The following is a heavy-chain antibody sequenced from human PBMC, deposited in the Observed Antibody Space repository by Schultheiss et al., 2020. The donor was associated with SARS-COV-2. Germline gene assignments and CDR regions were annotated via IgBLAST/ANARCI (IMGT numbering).Heavy chain of an antibody. CDR3: ARGGGIRFLEWLFYLDY. D-gene: IGHD3-3*01. J-gene: IGHJ4*02. CDR1: GFAFSSYA. Sequence: GESLKISCAASGFAFSSYALHWVRRAPGKGLEWVSAISGSGGSTYYADSVKGRFTISRDNAKNSLYLQMNSLRAEDTAVYYCARGGGIRFLEWLFYLDYWGQGTLVTVAS. CDR2: ISGSGGST. V-gene: IGHV3-21*01.